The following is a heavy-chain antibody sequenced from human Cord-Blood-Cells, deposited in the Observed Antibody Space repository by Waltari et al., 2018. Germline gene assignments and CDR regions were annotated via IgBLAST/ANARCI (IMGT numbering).Heavy chain of an antibody. D-gene: IGHD3-10*01. V-gene: IGHV3-48*03. CDR2: ISRSGSTI. CDR3: ARDGVLLWFGELFDY. Sequence: EVQLVESGGGLVQPGGSLRLSCAASGFTFSSYEMNWVRQAPGKGVEWVSYISRSGSTIYYADSGKGRFTSSRDNAKNSLYLQMNSLRAEDTAVYYCARDGVLLWFGELFDYWGQGTLVTVSS. J-gene: IGHJ4*02. CDR1: GFTFSSYE.